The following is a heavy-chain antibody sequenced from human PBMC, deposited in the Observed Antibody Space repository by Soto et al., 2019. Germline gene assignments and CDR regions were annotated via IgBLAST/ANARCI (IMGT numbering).Heavy chain of an antibody. D-gene: IGHD6-19*01. CDR2: ISAYNGNT. J-gene: IGHJ1*01. Sequence: QVQLVQSGAEVKKPGASVKVSCKASGYTFTSYGITWVRQAPGQGLEWMGWISAYNGNTNYAQKLQGRVTMTTDPSTITAYMELRSLRSDDTAVYYCARSSSGWITEYFQHWGQGTLVTVSS. CDR3: ARSSSGWITEYFQH. V-gene: IGHV1-18*01. CDR1: GYTFTSYG.